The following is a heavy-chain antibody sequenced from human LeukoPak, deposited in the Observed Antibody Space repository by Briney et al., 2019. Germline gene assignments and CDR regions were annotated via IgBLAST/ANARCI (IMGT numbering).Heavy chain of an antibody. D-gene: IGHD3-16*02. V-gene: IGHV3-15*01. CDR1: GFTFGNAW. CDR2: IKSKTDGGTT. J-gene: IGHJ4*02. CDR3: TTVRVPYDYVWGSYRPRPTYYFDY. Sequence: PGGSLRLSCAASGFTFGNAWMSWVRQAPGKGREWVGRIKSKTDGGTTDYAAPVKGRFTISRDDSKNTLYLQMNSLKTEDTAVYYCTTVRVPYDYVWGSYRPRPTYYFDYWGQGTLVTVSS.